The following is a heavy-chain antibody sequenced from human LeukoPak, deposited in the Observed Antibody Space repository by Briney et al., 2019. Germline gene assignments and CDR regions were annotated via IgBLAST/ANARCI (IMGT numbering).Heavy chain of an antibody. CDR3: ARGVGSGYTDY. CDR1: GGSISSGTYY. D-gene: IGHD3-22*01. V-gene: IGHV4-61*02. J-gene: IGHJ4*02. CDR2: IYNSGGT. Sequence: SETLSLTCTVSGGSISSGTYYWSWIRQPAGKGLEWIGRIYNSGGTNYSPSLKSRVTISVDTSKNQFSLKLRSVTAADTAVYYCARGVGSGYTDYWGQGALVTVSS.